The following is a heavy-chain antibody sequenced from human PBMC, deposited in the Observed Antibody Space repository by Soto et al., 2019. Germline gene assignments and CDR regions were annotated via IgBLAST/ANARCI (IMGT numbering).Heavy chain of an antibody. D-gene: IGHD1-26*01. Sequence: GESLKISCKGSGYSFTSYWIGWVRQMPGKGLEWMGIIYPGDSDTRYSPSFQGQVTISADKSISTAYLQWSSLKASDTAMYYCARLRAATNVPIYFDYWGQGTLVTVSS. V-gene: IGHV5-51*01. CDR2: IYPGDSDT. CDR3: ARLRAATNVPIYFDY. CDR1: GYSFTSYW. J-gene: IGHJ4*02.